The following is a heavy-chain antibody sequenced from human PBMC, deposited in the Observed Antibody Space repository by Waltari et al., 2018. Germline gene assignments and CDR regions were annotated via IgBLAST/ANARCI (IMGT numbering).Heavy chain of an antibody. J-gene: IGHJ4*02. Sequence: EVQLVESGGGLVQPGGSLRLSCAASGFTFSSYSMNWVRQAPGKGLEWVSYISSSSSTIYYADSVKGRFTISRDNAKNSLYLQMNSLRAEDTAVYYCARGRDSSGFGYWGQGTLVTVSS. CDR1: GFTFSSYS. CDR2: ISSSSSTI. D-gene: IGHD3-22*01. V-gene: IGHV3-48*04. CDR3: ARGRDSSGFGY.